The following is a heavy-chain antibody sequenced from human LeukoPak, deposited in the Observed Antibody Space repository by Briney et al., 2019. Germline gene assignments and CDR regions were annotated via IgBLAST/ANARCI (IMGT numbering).Heavy chain of an antibody. J-gene: IGHJ3*02. CDR3: VRDRGQIDYLTMGDGAYAFDI. CDR2: ISSSSTYI. D-gene: IGHD3-16*01. CDR1: GFTFSSYR. V-gene: IGHV3-21*01. Sequence: GGSLRLSCAASGFTFSSYRMNWVRQAPGKGLEWVSSISSSSTYIYYADSVKGRFTISRDNAKNSLYLQMNSLGAEDTAVYYCVRDRGQIDYLTMGDGAYAFDIWGQGTMVTVSS.